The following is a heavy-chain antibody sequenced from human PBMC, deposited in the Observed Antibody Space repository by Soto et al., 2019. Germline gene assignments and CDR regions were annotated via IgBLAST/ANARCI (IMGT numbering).Heavy chain of an antibody. J-gene: IGHJ4*02. D-gene: IGHD6-19*01. V-gene: IGHV4-59*08. Sequence: QVQLQESGPGLVKPSETLSLTCTVSGGSISSYYWSWIRQPPGKGLEWIGYIYYSGGTNYNPSLKSRVTISVDTSKSQFSLKLSSVTAADTAVYYCARHTAVAPSPFDYWGQGTLVTVSS. CDR3: ARHTAVAPSPFDY. CDR2: IYYSGGT. CDR1: GGSISSYY.